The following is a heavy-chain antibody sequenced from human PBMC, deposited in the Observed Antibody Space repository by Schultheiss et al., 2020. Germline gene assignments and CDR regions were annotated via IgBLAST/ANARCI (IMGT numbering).Heavy chain of an antibody. CDR2: ISRSSSTI. V-gene: IGHV3-48*02. CDR1: GFTFSNHN. J-gene: IGHJ6*03. CDR3: ASNYNYYYYMNV. Sequence: GGFLRLSCADSGFTFSNHNMNWVRQAPGKGLEWVSHISRSSSTIYYADSVKGRFTISRDNAKNSLYLQMNSLRDEDTAVYYCASNYNYYYYMNVWGKGTTVTVSS.